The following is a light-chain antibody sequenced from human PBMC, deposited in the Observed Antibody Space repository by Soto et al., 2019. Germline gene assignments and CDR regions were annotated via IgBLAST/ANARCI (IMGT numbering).Light chain of an antibody. CDR3: QQYTYWPWT. Sequence: DTMITQSPATLSVSPGERATLSCRASQSVNSNLAWYQQKSGQAPRLLIYGASTRATGIPVRFSGSGSGTEFTLTISSLQSEDSAVYYCQQYTYWPWTLGQGTKV. V-gene: IGKV3-15*01. J-gene: IGKJ1*01. CDR2: GAS. CDR1: QSVNSN.